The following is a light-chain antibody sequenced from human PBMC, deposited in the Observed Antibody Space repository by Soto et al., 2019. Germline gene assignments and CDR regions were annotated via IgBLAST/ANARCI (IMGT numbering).Light chain of an antibody. Sequence: SALTQPPSASGSPGQSVTISCTGTSSDVGGYNYVSWYQQHPGKAPKLMVYDVSKQPSGVPDRFSGSKSGNTASLTVSGLQAEDEADYYCSSYAGNNSPYVFGTGTKVTVL. J-gene: IGLJ1*01. CDR3: SSYAGNNSPYV. CDR2: DVS. CDR1: SSDVGGYNY. V-gene: IGLV2-8*01.